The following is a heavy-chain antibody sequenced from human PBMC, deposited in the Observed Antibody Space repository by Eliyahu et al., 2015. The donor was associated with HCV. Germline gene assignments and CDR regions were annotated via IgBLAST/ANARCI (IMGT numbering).Heavy chain of an antibody. Sequence: GKGLEWVSAISGSGGSTYYADSVKGRFTISRDNSKNTLYLQMNSLRAEDTAVYYCAKERGGGAEDIDYWGQGTLVTVSS. J-gene: IGHJ4*02. CDR3: AKERGGGAEDIDY. D-gene: IGHD3-16*01. CDR2: ISGSGGST. V-gene: IGHV3-23*01.